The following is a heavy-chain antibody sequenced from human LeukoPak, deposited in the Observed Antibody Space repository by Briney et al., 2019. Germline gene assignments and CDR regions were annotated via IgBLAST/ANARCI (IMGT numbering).Heavy chain of an antibody. D-gene: IGHD3-10*01. Sequence: GGSLRLSCAASAFIFSNAWMSWVRQAPGKGLEWVGRIKTKTDGGTADYAAPVKGRFTISRDDSKNTLHLQMNSLKTEDTAVYYCTRWAFGSGSYSRDWGQGTLVTVSS. CDR2: IKTKTDGGTA. V-gene: IGHV3-15*01. CDR1: AFIFSNAW. J-gene: IGHJ4*02. CDR3: TRWAFGSGSYSRD.